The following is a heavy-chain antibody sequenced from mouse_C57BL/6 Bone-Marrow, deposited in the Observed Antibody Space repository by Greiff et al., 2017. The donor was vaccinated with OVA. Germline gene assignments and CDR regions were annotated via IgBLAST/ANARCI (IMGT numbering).Heavy chain of an antibody. CDR3: ARPGSSYGAWFAY. D-gene: IGHD1-1*01. J-gene: IGHJ3*01. V-gene: IGHV1-76*01. CDR1: GYTFTDYY. CDR2: IYPGSGNT. Sequence: QVQLQQSGAEPVRPGASVKLSCKASGYTFTDYYINWVKQRPGQGLEWIARIYPGSGNTYYNEKFKGKATLTAEKSSSTAYMQLSSLTSEDSAVYFCARPGSSYGAWFAYWGQGTLVTVSA.